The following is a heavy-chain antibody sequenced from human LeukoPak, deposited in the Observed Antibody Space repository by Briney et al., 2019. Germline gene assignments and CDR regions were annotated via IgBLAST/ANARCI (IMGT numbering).Heavy chain of an antibody. CDR3: ARNAGNSDVDY. CDR2: IYHSGST. J-gene: IGHJ4*02. CDR1: GGSITGSNW. Sequence: PSGTLSLTCAVSGGSITGSNWWTWVRQPPGKGPEWIGEIYHSGSTNYNPSLKSRVTISVDKSNNQFSLKLNSMTAADTAVYYCARNAGNSDVDYWGQGILVTVSS. D-gene: IGHD4-23*01. V-gene: IGHV4-4*02.